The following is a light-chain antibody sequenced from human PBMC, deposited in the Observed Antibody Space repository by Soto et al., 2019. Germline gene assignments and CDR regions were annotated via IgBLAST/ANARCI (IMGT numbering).Light chain of an antibody. Sequence: QSVLSQPASVSGSPGQSITISCTGTSSDFGSYNLVSWYQQHPGKAPKLMIYEYSKRPSGVSYRFSGSMSGNTACLTISGVQAEDETDYYCCSYAGSSTFFGTGTKVTVL. CDR2: EYS. CDR3: CSYAGSSTF. V-gene: IGLV2-23*02. J-gene: IGLJ1*01. CDR1: SSDFGSYNL.